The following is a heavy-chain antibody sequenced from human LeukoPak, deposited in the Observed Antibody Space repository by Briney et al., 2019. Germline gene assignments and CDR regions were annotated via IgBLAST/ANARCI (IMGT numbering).Heavy chain of an antibody. Sequence: GGSLRLSCTASGFTFDDYAMHWVRQAPGKGLEWVSGISWNSGSIGYADSVKGRFTISRDNAKNFLYLQMNSLRAEDMALYYCVKGSGYDLRNWFDPWGQGTLVTVSS. V-gene: IGHV3-9*03. J-gene: IGHJ5*02. CDR2: ISWNSGSI. CDR3: VKGSGYDLRNWFDP. CDR1: GFTFDDYA. D-gene: IGHD5-12*01.